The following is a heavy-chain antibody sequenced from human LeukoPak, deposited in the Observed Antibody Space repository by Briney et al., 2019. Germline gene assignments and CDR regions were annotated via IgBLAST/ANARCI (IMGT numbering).Heavy chain of an antibody. CDR3: AKRTGRDTREY. CDR2: ISSSGGST. V-gene: IGHV3-23*01. Sequence: AGGSLRLSCAASGFTFSSYAMSWVRQAPGKGLEWVSAISSSGGSTFYADSVKGRFSISRDNSNNTLYLQMNSLRAEDTAVYYCAKRTGRDTREYWGQGTLVTVSS. J-gene: IGHJ4*02. D-gene: IGHD5-18*01. CDR1: GFTFSSYA.